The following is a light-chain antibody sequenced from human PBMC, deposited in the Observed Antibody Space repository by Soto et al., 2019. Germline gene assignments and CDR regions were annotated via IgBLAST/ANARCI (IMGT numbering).Light chain of an antibody. V-gene: IGKV3-20*01. CDR1: QSVRSNY. J-gene: IGKJ2*01. Sequence: EIVLTQSPGTLSLSPGEGATLSCRASQSVRSNYLDGYQQKPGQAPRLLIYGASSRATGIPDRFSGSGSGTDFTLPISRLEPEDFAVYYCQHYGGSPLYTFGQGTKLEIK. CDR2: GAS. CDR3: QHYGGSPLYT.